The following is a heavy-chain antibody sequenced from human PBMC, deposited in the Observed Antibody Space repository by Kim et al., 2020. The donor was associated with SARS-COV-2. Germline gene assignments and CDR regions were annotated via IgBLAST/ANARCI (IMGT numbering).Heavy chain of an antibody. Sequence: GGSLRLSCAASTFTFRSYSMNWVRQAPGKGLEWVSSISSTTDYIYYADSVKGRFTISRDNAKNSLYLQMNSLRAEDTAVYYCARDLNYDILTGYFDAFD. CDR2: ISSTTDYI. D-gene: IGHD3-9*01. V-gene: IGHV3-21*01. J-gene: IGHJ3*02. CDR1: TFTFRSYS. CDR3: ARDLNYDILTGYFDAFD.